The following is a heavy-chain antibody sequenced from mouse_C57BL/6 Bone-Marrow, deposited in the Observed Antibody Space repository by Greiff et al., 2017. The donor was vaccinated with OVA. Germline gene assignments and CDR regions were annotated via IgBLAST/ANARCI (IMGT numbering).Heavy chain of an antibody. V-gene: IGHV1-82*01. CDR3: ARGGYYGSSWDFDY. CDR2: IYPGDGDT. Sequence: QVQLQQSGPELVKPGASVKISCKASGYAFSSSWMNWVKQRPGKGLEWIGRIYPGDGDTNYNGKFKGKATLTADKSSSTAYMQLSSLTSEDSAVYVYARGGYYGSSWDFDYWGQGTTLTVSS. J-gene: IGHJ2*01. D-gene: IGHD1-1*01. CDR1: GYAFSSSW.